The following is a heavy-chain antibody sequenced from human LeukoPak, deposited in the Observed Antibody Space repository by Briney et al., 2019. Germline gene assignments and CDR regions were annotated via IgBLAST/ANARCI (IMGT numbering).Heavy chain of an antibody. J-gene: IGHJ4*02. CDR3: AKAPLAGTALYLDY. V-gene: IGHV3-23*01. CDR2: ISGSGGST. CDR1: GFTFGSYA. D-gene: IGHD1-7*01. Sequence: GGSLRLSCAASGFTFGSYAMSWVRQAPGKGLEWVSAISGSGGSTYYADSVKGRFTISRDNSKNTLYLQMNSLRAEDTAVYYCAKAPLAGTALYLDYWGQGTLVTVSS.